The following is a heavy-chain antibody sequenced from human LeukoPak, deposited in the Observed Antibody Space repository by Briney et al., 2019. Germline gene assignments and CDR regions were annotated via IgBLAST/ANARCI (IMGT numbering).Heavy chain of an antibody. J-gene: IGHJ6*02. CDR2: IYSGGST. V-gene: IGHV3-53*01. Sequence: GGSLRLSCAASGFTFSSYAMSWVRQAPGKGLEWVSVIYSGGSTYYADSVKGRFTISRDNSKSTLYLQMNSLRAEDTAVYYCARENWAYYYYYYGMDVWGQGTTVTVSS. CDR3: ARENWAYYYYYYGMDV. D-gene: IGHD7-27*01. CDR1: GFTFSSYA.